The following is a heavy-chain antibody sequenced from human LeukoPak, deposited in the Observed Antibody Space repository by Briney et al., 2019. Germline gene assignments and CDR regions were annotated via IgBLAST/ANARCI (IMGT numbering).Heavy chain of an antibody. Sequence: LTGGSLRLSCAASGFTFSNYEMNWVRQAPGKGLEWVSYMSKSGSAIYYADSVKGRFTISRDNAKNSLYLQLNSLRAEDTAVYYCARDNWNVRYYFDAWGQGTLVTVSS. J-gene: IGHJ4*02. CDR1: GFTFSNYE. CDR3: ARDNWNVRYYFDA. V-gene: IGHV3-48*03. CDR2: MSKSGSAI. D-gene: IGHD1-1*01.